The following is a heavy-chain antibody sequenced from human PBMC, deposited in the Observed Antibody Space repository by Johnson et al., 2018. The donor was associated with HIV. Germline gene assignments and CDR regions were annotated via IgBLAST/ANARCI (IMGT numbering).Heavy chain of an antibody. J-gene: IGHJ3*01. CDR1: GFTFSSYW. V-gene: IGHV3-30*18. D-gene: IGHD3-22*01. Sequence: QVQLVESGGGLVQPGGSLRLSCAASGFTFSSYWMSWVRQAPGKGLQWVAVMTYDGSTTYYADSVNGRFTISRDNSKNTLYLQMNSLRAEDTAVYYCAKDVGNYWPNAFDVWGQGTMLTVSS. CDR2: MTYDGSTT. CDR3: AKDVGNYWPNAFDV.